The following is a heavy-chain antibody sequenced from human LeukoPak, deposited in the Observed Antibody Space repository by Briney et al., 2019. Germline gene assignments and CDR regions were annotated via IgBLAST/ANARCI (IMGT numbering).Heavy chain of an antibody. CDR3: ARDEHGYSYGN. Sequence: SETLSLTCAVYDGSFSGYYCSWIRQPPGKGLEWIGSIYYSGSTYYNPSLKSRVTISVDTSKNQFSLKLSSVTAADTAAYYCARDEHGYSYGNWGQGTLVTVSS. J-gene: IGHJ4*02. V-gene: IGHV4-34*01. D-gene: IGHD5-18*01. CDR1: DGSFSGYY. CDR2: IYYSGST.